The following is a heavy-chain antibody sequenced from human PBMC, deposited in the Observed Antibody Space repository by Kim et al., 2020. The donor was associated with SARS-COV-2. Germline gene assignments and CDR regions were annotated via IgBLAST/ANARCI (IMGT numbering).Heavy chain of an antibody. CDR2: IRSKANSYPT. Sequence: GGSLRLSCAASGFTFSGSAIHWVRQASGKGLEWVGRIRSKANSYPTAYAASVKGRFTISRDDSKNTAYLQMNSLKTEDTAVYYCTRALDGLWFGESNYYYGMDVWGQGTTVTVSS. CDR1: GFTFSGSA. D-gene: IGHD3-10*01. CDR3: TRALDGLWFGESNYYYGMDV. V-gene: IGHV3-73*01. J-gene: IGHJ6*02.